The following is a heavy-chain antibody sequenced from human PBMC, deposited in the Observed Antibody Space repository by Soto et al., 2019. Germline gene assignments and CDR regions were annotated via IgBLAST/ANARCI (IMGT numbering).Heavy chain of an antibody. D-gene: IGHD3-3*01. J-gene: IGHJ4*02. V-gene: IGHV3-15*01. CDR3: TTDLIDFWSGSLDY. Sequence: GGSLRLSCAASGFTFSNAWMSWVRQAPGKGLEWVGRIKSKTDGGTTDYAAPVKGRFTISRDDSKNTLYLQMNSLKTEDTAVYYCTTDLIDFWSGSLDYWGQGTLVTV. CDR2: IKSKTDGGTT. CDR1: GFTFSNAW.